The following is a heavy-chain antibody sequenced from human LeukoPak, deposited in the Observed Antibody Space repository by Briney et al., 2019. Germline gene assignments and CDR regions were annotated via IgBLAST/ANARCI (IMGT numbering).Heavy chain of an antibody. D-gene: IGHD1-7*01. CDR1: GFTVSSNY. CDR2: ISNSGVTT. Sequence: GGSLRLSCAASGFTVSSNYMTWVRQAPGKGLEWVSAISNSGVTTYYADSVKGRFTISRDNSKNTPYLQMNSLRAEDTAIYYCGANWNCDYWGQGTLVTVSS. V-gene: IGHV3-23*01. J-gene: IGHJ4*02. CDR3: GANWNCDY.